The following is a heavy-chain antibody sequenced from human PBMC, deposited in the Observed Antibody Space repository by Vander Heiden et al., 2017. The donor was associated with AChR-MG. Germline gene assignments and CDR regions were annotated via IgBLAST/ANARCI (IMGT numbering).Heavy chain of an antibody. CDR3: ARVLMVRGVMGFDP. J-gene: IGHJ5*02. V-gene: IGHV1-46*03. D-gene: IGHD3-10*01. CDR2: INPSGGST. CDR1: GYNFPSYY. Sequence: QVQLVQSGAAVKKPGASVKVSCQASGYNFPSYYMHWVRQAPGQGREWMGIINPSGGSTSYAQKFQGRVTMTRDTSTSTVYMELSSLRSEDTAVYYCARVLMVRGVMGFDPWGQGTMVTVSS.